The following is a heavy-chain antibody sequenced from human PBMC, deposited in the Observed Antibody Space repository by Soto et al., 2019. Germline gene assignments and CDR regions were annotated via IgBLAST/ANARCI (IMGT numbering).Heavy chain of an antibody. CDR1: GGSISSYY. CDR2: IYYSGST. D-gene: IGHD6-13*01. CDR3: AREGYSSSSPYYYYYYGMDV. Sequence: QVQLQESGPGLVKPSETLSLTCTVSGGSISSYYWSWIRQPPGKGLEWIGYIYYSGSTNYNPSLKSRVTISVDTSKNQFSLKLSSVTAADTAVYYCAREGYSSSSPYYYYYYGMDVWGQGTTVTVSS. J-gene: IGHJ6*02. V-gene: IGHV4-59*01.